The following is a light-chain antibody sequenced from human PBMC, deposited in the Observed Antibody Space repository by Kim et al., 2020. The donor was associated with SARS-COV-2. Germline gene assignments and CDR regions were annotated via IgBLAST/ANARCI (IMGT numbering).Light chain of an antibody. CDR1: QSISSY. J-gene: IGKJ2*01. V-gene: IGKV1-39*01. Sequence: DIQMTQSPSSLSASVGDRVTITCRASQSISSYLNWYQQKPGKAPKLLIYAASSLQSGVPSRFSGSGSGTEFTLTISSLQPEDFATYYCQHSYSTPPTFGQGTKLEI. CDR2: AAS. CDR3: QHSYSTPPT.